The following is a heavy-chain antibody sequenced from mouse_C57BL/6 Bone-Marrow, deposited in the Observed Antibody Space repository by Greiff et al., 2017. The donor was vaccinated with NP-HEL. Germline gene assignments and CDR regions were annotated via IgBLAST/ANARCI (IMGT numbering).Heavy chain of an antibody. CDR1: GYSFTSYY. CDR3: ARLGRDAMDY. J-gene: IGHJ4*01. V-gene: IGHV1-66*01. D-gene: IGHD4-1*01. Sequence: VQLQQSGPELVKPGASVKISCKASGYSFTSYYIHWVKQRPGQGLEWIGWIYPGSGNTKYNEKFKGKATLTADTSSSTAYMQLSSLTSEDSAVYYCARLGRDAMDYWGQGTSVTVSS. CDR2: IYPGSGNT.